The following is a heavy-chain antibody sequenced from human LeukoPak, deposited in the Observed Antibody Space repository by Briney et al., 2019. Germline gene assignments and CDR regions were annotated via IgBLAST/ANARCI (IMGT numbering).Heavy chain of an antibody. CDR2: IYYSGST. J-gene: IGHJ4*02. V-gene: IGHV4-59*01. CDR3: AGRKRWPFDY. Sequence: ASETLSLTCTVSGGSISSYYWSWIRQPPGKGLEWIGYIYYSGSTNYNPSLKSRVTISVDTSKNQFSLKLSSVTAADTAVYYCAGRKRWPFDYWGQGTLVTVSS. D-gene: IGHD5-24*01. CDR1: GGSISSYY.